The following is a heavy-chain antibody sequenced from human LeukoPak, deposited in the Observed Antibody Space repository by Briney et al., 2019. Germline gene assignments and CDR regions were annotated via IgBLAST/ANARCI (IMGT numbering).Heavy chain of an antibody. CDR2: IYHSGST. J-gene: IGHJ4*02. V-gene: IGHV4-59*01. D-gene: IGHD5-12*01. Sequence: PSETLSLTCTLPGGSISTYYWSWIRQPPGKGLEWIGYIYHSGSTNYSPSLKSRVTISVDTSKNQFSLKLSSVTAADTAVYYCARGGGYASPIGYWGQGALVTVSS. CDR3: ARGGGYASPIGY. CDR1: GGSISTYY.